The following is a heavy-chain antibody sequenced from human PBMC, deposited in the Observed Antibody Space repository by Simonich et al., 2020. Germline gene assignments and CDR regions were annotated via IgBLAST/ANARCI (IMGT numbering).Heavy chain of an antibody. CDR3: AKEESYSSTSCYDAFDI. J-gene: IGHJ3*02. CDR1: GFTFSCYA. V-gene: IGHV3-23*01. Sequence: EVQLLESGGGLVQPGGSLRLSCAASGFTFSCYALSWVRQERGKGLEWVSAICGSGGSTYYADSVKGRFTIARDNSKNTLYLQMNSLRAEDTAVYYCAKEESYSSTSCYDAFDIWGQGTMVTVSS. CDR2: ICGSGGST. D-gene: IGHD2-2*01.